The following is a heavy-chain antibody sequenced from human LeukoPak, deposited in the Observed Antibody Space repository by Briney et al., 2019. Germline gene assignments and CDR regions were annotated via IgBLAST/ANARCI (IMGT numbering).Heavy chain of an antibody. Sequence: PSETLSLTCAVYGGSFRGYYWSWIRQPPGKGLEWIGEINHSGSTNYNPSLKSRVTISVDTSRNQFSLKLSSVTAADTAVYYCARTGYSSGWYPFDYWGQGTLVTVSS. CDR2: INHSGST. CDR3: ARTGYSSGWYPFDY. D-gene: IGHD6-19*01. CDR1: GGSFRGYY. J-gene: IGHJ4*02. V-gene: IGHV4-34*01.